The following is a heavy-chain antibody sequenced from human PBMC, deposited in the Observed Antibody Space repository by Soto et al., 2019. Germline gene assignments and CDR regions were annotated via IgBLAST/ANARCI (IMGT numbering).Heavy chain of an antibody. J-gene: IGHJ6*03. V-gene: IGHV4-59*08. D-gene: IGHD3-3*01. CDR1: GGSISRYY. CDR2: IYYSGST. Sequence: PPETLSLTCTVSGGSISRYYWSLVRQPPGKGLEWIGYIYYSGSTNYNPSLKSRVTISVDTSKNQFSLKLSSVTAADTAVYYCARAYYDFWSGYPYYYYMDVWGKGTTVTVSS. CDR3: ARAYYDFWSGYPYYYYMDV.